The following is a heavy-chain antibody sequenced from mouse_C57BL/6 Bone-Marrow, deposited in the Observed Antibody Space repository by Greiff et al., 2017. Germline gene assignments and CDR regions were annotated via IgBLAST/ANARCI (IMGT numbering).Heavy chain of an antibody. CDR3: ARALPGYYFDY. J-gene: IGHJ2*01. Sequence: EVKLQESGPGMVKPSQSLSLTCTVTGYSITSGYDWHWIRHFPGNKLEWMGYISYSGSTNYNPSLKSRISITHDTSKNHFFLKLNSVTTEDTATYYCARALPGYYFDYWGQGTTLTVSS. CDR2: ISYSGST. CDR1: GYSITSGYD. V-gene: IGHV3-1*01. D-gene: IGHD5-5*01.